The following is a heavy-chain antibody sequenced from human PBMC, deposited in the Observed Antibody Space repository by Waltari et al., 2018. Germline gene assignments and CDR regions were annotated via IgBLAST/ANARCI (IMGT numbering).Heavy chain of an antibody. Sequence: QVQLVQSGSELKKPGASVKVYCKASGYTFTSYAINWVRQAPGQGLELMGWINTNTGNPTYVQGFTGRFVFSLDTSVSTAYLQISNLKAEDTAIYYCAREVVPAATIVVNWFDPWGQGTLVTVSS. CDR1: GYTFTSYA. CDR2: INTNTGNP. CDR3: AREVVPAATIVVNWFDP. V-gene: IGHV7-4-1*02. J-gene: IGHJ5*02. D-gene: IGHD2-2*01.